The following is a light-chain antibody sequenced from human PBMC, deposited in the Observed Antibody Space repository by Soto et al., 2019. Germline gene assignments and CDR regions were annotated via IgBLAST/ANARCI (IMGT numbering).Light chain of an antibody. J-gene: IGLJ1*01. V-gene: IGLV1-44*01. CDR2: SNN. CDR1: SSNIRSNT. CDR3: AAWDDSLNGYV. Sequence: QSVLTQPPSASGTPGQRVTISCSGSSSNIRSNTVNWYQHLPGTAPKLLIYSNNQRPSGIPDRFSGSKSGTSASLAISGLQSEDEADYHCAAWDDSLNGYVFGTGTKLTVL.